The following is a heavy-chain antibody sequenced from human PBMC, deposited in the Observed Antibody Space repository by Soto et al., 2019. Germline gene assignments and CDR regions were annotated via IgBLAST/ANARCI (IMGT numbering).Heavy chain of an antibody. CDR2: VSFDGTNK. CDR3: ANGDSSGFEYFQS. Sequence: QVQQVESGGGVVQPGMTLRLSCTASGFTFSSHGMHWVRQAPGKGLEWVAVVSFDGTNKNYADSVRVRFTISRDNSKNTLYLQMSSLRAEDTAVYYCANGDSSGFEYFQSWGQGTLVTVSS. V-gene: IGHV3-30*18. J-gene: IGHJ1*01. CDR1: GFTFSSHG. D-gene: IGHD3-22*01.